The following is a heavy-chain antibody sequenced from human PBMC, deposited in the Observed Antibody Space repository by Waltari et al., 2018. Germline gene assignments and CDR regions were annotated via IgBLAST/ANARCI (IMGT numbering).Heavy chain of an antibody. Sequence: EMHVVESGGGLVQPGGSLRLSCEASGFTFSSHWMHWVRQAPGKGLAWVSRISGDESRIAYADSVRGRFFISRDNAKNTLYLQMNSLRAEDTGIYYCAREDVSYAACSLMDVWGKGTTVTVSS. V-gene: IGHV3-74*01. D-gene: IGHD2-15*01. CDR2: ISGDESRI. CDR3: AREDVSYAACSLMDV. CDR1: GFTFSSHW. J-gene: IGHJ6*03.